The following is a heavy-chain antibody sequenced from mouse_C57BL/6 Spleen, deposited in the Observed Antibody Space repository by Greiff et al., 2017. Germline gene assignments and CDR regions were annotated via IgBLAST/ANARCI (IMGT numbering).Heavy chain of an antibody. CDR1: GYTFTSYW. J-gene: IGHJ4*01. CDR3: ARSGYYGRNAMDY. Sequence: QVQLQQPGAELVKPGASVKLSCKASGYTFTSYWMHWVKQRPGQGLEWIGMIHPNSGSTNYNEKFKSKATLTVDKSSSTAYMQLSSLTSEDSAVYYCARSGYYGRNAMDYWGQGTSVTVSS. CDR2: IHPNSGST. V-gene: IGHV1-64*01. D-gene: IGHD1-1*01.